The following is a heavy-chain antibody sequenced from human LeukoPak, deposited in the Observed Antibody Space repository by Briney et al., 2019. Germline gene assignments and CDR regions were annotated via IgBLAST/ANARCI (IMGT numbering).Heavy chain of an antibody. D-gene: IGHD3-10*01. CDR3: AKEGKGYYGSGSYLGPRPGNYYYYGMDV. Sequence: GGSLRLSCAASGFTFSSYGMHWVRQAPGKGLEWVAVISYDGSNKYYADSVKGRFTISRDNSKNTLYLQMNSLRAEDTAVYYCAKEGKGYYGSGSYLGPRPGNYYYYGMDVWGQGTTVTVSS. V-gene: IGHV3-30*18. CDR1: GFTFSSYG. CDR2: ISYDGSNK. J-gene: IGHJ6*02.